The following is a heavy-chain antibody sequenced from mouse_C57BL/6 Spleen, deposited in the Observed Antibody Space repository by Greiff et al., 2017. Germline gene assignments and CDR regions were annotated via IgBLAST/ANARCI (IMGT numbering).Heavy chain of an antibody. D-gene: IGHD2-3*01. Sequence: EVQGVESGGGLVKPGGSLKLSCAASGFTFSDYGMHWVRQAPEKGLEWVAYISSGSSTIYYADTVKGRFTISRYNAKNTLFLQMTSLRSEDSALYYCASDGYYGRGFAYWGQGTLVTVSA. J-gene: IGHJ3*01. CDR1: GFTFSDYG. V-gene: IGHV5-17*01. CDR2: ISSGSSTI. CDR3: ASDGYYGRGFAY.